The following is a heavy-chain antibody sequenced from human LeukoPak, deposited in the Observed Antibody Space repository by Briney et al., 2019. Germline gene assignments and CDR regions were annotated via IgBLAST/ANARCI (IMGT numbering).Heavy chain of an antibody. Sequence: GGSLRLACAASGFTFSYYWMSWVRQTPGKGLEWVVNINKDGSKIYYVDSVKGRFTISRDNAKNSLFLQMDSLRAEDTAIYYCARDGSCFDYWGQGMQVTVSS. CDR2: INKDGSKI. CDR1: GFTFSYYW. V-gene: IGHV3-7*01. CDR3: ARDGSCFDY. D-gene: IGHD2-15*01. J-gene: IGHJ4*02.